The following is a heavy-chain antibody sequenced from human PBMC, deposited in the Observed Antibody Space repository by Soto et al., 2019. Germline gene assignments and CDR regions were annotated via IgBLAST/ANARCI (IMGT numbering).Heavy chain of an antibody. CDR3: AVALPHAYYGGKNLDY. J-gene: IGHJ4*02. CDR1: GGTFSSYT. CDR2: IIPILGIA. V-gene: IGHV1-69*02. D-gene: IGHD4-17*01. Sequence: QVQLVQSGAEVKKPGSSVKVSCKASGGTFSSYTISWVRQAPGQGLEWMGRIIPILGIANYAQKFQGRVTITADKCTSTAYMELSSLSSEDTAVYYCAVALPHAYYGGKNLDYWGQGILVTVSS.